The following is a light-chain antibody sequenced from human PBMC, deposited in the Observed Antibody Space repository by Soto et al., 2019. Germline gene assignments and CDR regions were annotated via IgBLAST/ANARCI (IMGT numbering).Light chain of an antibody. CDR1: QSVSSY. J-gene: IGKJ5*01. V-gene: IGKV3-20*01. Sequence: EIVLTQSPATLSLSPGERATLSCRASQSVSSYLAWYQQKPGQAPRLLIYGASNRATGIPDRFSGSGSGTDFTLTISRLEPEDFAVYYCQHYGASPYTLGQGTRLEI. CDR3: QHYGASPYT. CDR2: GAS.